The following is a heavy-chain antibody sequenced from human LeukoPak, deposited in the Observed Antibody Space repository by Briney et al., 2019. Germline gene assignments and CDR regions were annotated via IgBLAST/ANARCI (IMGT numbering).Heavy chain of an antibody. V-gene: IGHV1-18*01. CDR1: GYSFRRNG. CDR2: ISANSGNT. CDR3: ARDVNYAFDY. J-gene: IGHJ4*02. Sequence: ASVRVSCKSSGYSFRRNGISWVRQAPGQGLGWMAWISANSGNTNYAQNFQDRVTLTTDTSTSTAYMEPRSLRSDDTAVYYCARDVNYAFDYWGQGTLVTVSS. D-gene: IGHD3-16*01.